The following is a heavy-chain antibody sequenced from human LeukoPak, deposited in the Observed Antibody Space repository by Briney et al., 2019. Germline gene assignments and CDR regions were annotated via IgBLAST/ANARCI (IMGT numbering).Heavy chain of an antibody. V-gene: IGHV3-33*01. D-gene: IGHD1-26*01. CDR2: IWYDGSNK. CDR1: GFTFSSYG. J-gene: IGHJ6*02. CDR3: ARVSGSYHIYYYYGMDV. Sequence: GGSLRLSCAASGFTFSSYGMHWVRQAPGKGLEWVAVIWYDGSNKYYADSVKGRFTISRDNSKNTLYLQMNSLRAEDTAVYYCARVSGSYHIYYYYGMDVWGQGTMVTVSS.